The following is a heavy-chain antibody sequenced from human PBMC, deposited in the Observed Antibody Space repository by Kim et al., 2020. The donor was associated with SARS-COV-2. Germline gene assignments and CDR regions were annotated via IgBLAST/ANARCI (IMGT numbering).Heavy chain of an antibody. D-gene: IGHD6-13*01. CDR3: TNVRDPISWSLEY. Sequence: DVAAPVKGRFTRSRDDSKNTIYMQMDGLETEDTSVYYCTNVRDPISWSLEYWGKGTLVTVSS. J-gene: IGHJ4*02. V-gene: IGHV3-15*01.